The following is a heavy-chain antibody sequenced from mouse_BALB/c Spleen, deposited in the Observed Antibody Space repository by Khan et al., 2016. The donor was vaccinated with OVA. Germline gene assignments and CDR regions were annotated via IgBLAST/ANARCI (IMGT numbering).Heavy chain of an antibody. CDR3: ARLAYYYNSEGVAY. Sequence: EVELVESGGDLVKTGGSLKLSCAASGFTFSTYGMSWVRQTPDKRLEWVATISTGGHYTYYIDSVKGRFTLSRDNAKNILYLQMTSLRSEDTAMYYCARLAYYYNSEGVAYWGQGTLVTVSA. CDR2: ISTGGHYT. J-gene: IGHJ3*01. D-gene: IGHD1-1*01. V-gene: IGHV5-6*01. CDR1: GFTFSTYG.